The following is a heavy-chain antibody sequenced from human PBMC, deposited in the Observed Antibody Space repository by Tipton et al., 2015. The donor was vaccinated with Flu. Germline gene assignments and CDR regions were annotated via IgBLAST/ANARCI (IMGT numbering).Heavy chain of an antibody. V-gene: IGHV4-4*07. CDR1: GGSISNYY. CDR2: VHTSGNT. CDR3: ARGMASGATYFDY. J-gene: IGHJ4*02. D-gene: IGHD6-19*01. Sequence: LRLSCTVAGGSISNYYWSWVRQPAGKRLQWIVRVHTSGNTHYDPSFESRVTISLDTSKSQFSLKLGSVTAADTAVYFCARGMASGATYFDYWGPGTLVTVSS.